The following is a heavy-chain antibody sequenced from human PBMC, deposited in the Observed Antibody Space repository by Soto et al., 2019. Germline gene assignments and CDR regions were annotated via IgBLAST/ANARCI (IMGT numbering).Heavy chain of an antibody. J-gene: IGHJ6*02. V-gene: IGHV3-7*01. CDR2: IKQDGSEK. CDR1: GFTFSSYW. CDR3: ASWGQASKNLCYSYYGMDV. D-gene: IGHD3-16*01. Sequence: GGSLRLSCAASGFTFSSYWMSCVRQAPGKGLEWVANIKQDGSEKYYVDSVKGRFTISRDNAKNSLYLQMNSLRAEDTAVYYCASWGQASKNLCYSYYGMDVWGQGTTVTVSS.